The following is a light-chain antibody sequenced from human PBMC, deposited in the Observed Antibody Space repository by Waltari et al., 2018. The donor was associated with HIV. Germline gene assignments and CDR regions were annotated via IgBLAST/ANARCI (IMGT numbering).Light chain of an antibody. Sequence: QSVLIQPPSASGTPGQRVTISCSGRRSNIGSNSVNWYQQFPGTAPKILIFGNDRRPSGVPDRFSGSRSGTSAALVINGLQPEDEADYYCSAWDDNLNALFGGGTKLTVL. CDR2: GND. CDR1: RSNIGSNS. J-gene: IGLJ2*01. CDR3: SAWDDNLNAL. V-gene: IGLV1-44*01.